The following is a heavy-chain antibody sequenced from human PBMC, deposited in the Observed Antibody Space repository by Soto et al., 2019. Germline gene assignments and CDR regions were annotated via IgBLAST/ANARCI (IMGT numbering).Heavy chain of an antibody. CDR1: GGSISSGGYY. J-gene: IGHJ6*02. CDR3: ATNTVVNDYYYYGMDV. CDR2: IYYSGST. Sequence: PSETLSLTCTVSGGSISSGGYYWSWIRQHPGKGLEWIGYIYYSGSTYYNPSLKSRVTISVDTSKNQFSLKLSSVTAADTAVYYCATNTVVNDYYYYGMDVWGQGTTVTVSS. D-gene: IGHD2-15*01. V-gene: IGHV4-61*08.